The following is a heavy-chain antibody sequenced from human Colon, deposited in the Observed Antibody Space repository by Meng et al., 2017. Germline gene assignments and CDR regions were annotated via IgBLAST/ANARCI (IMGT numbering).Heavy chain of an antibody. Sequence: QGPLQESGPGLVNPWGTRALTWDGSGGSIRNDQWWSWVRQAPGKGLEWIGEIYHSGRTNYNPSVKSRVRMSVDKSQNHFSLRLSSVTAADTAVYYCARSPYSGSALPFFDYWGQGSLVTVSS. CDR2: IYHSGRT. CDR1: GGSIRNDQW. D-gene: IGHD1-26*01. V-gene: IGHV4-4*02. CDR3: ARSPYSGSALPFFDY. J-gene: IGHJ4*02.